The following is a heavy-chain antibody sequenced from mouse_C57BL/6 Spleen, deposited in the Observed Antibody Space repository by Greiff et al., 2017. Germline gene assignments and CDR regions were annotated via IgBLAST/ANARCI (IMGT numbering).Heavy chain of an antibody. CDR1: GFTFSSYG. D-gene: IGHD1-1*02. CDR3: AREVATRAMDY. Sequence: EVMLVESGGDLVKPGGSLKLSCAASGFTFSSYGMSWVRQTPDKRLAWVATISSGGSYTYYPDSVKGRFTISRDNAKNTLYLQMSSLKSEDTAMYYCAREVATRAMDYWGQGTSVTVSA. J-gene: IGHJ4*01. CDR2: ISSGGSYT. V-gene: IGHV5-6*01.